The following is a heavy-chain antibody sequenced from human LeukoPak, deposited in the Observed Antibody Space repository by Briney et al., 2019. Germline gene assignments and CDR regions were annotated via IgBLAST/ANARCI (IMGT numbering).Heavy chain of an antibody. CDR1: GFTFSSYW. Sequence: GGSLRLSCAASGFTFSSYWMSWVRQAPGKGLEWVANIKQDGSEKYYVDSVKGRFTISRDNAKNSLNLQMNSLRAEDTAVYYCASHPDFWSGYYGYYYYYGMDVWGQGTTVTVSS. D-gene: IGHD3-3*01. V-gene: IGHV3-7*01. CDR2: IKQDGSEK. J-gene: IGHJ6*02. CDR3: ASHPDFWSGYYGYYYYYGMDV.